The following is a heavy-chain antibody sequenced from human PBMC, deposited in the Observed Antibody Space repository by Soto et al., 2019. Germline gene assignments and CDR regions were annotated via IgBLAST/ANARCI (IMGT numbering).Heavy chain of an antibody. V-gene: IGHV1-18*04. CDR1: GYTFTSYG. Sequence: ASVKVSCKASGYTFTSYGISWVRQAPGQGLEWMGWISAYNGNTNYAQKLQGRVTMTTDTSTSTAYMELRSLRSDDAAVYYCARKRRTGVLRRGFDPWGQGTLVTVSS. CDR3: ARKRRTGVLRRGFDP. CDR2: ISAYNGNT. J-gene: IGHJ5*02. D-gene: IGHD2-2*01.